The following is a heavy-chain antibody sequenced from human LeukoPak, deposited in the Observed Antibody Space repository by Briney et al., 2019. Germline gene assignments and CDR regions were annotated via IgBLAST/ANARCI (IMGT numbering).Heavy chain of an antibody. Sequence: GGSLRLSCAASGFTFSSYAMSWVRQAPGKGLEWVSAITGSGSSTYYADSVKGRFTISRDNSKNTLYLQMNSLRAEDTAVYYCARDHPIAAAVHFDYWGQGTLVTVSS. D-gene: IGHD6-13*01. V-gene: IGHV3-23*01. CDR3: ARDHPIAAAVHFDY. CDR1: GFTFSSYA. CDR2: ITGSGSST. J-gene: IGHJ4*02.